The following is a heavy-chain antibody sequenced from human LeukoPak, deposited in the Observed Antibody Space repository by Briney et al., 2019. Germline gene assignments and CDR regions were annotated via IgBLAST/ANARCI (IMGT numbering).Heavy chain of an antibody. V-gene: IGHV4-39*01. Sequence: SETLSLTCTVSGGSISSSSYYWGWIRQPPGKGLEWIGSIYYSGSTYYNPSLKSRVTISVDTSKNQFSLKLSSVTAADTAVYYCGFASYYYYMDVWGQGALVTVSS. J-gene: IGHJ6*03. CDR3: GFASYYYYMDV. CDR1: GGSISSSSYY. CDR2: IYYSGST.